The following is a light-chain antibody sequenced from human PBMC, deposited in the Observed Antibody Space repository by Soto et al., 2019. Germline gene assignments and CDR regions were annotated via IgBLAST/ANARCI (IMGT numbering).Light chain of an antibody. J-gene: IGKJ3*01. CDR3: QQYGSSVFT. Sequence: EILLTQSPGTLSLSPGERATLSCRASQSVSSSYLAWYQQKPGQAPRLLIYGASSRATGIPDRFSGSGSGTDFTLTSSRLEPEDFAVYYCQQYGSSVFTFGPGTKVDIK. V-gene: IGKV3-20*01. CDR1: QSVSSSY. CDR2: GAS.